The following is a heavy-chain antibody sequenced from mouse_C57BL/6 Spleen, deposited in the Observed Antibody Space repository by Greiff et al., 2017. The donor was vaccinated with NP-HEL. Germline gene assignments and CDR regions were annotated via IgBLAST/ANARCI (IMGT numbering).Heavy chain of an antibody. Sequence: QVQLQQPGAELVKPGASVKMSCKASGYTFTSYWITWVKQRPGQGLEWIGDIYPGSGSTNYIEKFKSKATLTVDTSSSTAYMHLSSLTSEDSAVYYWARGGGYGNYDDYWGQGTTLTVSS. CDR2: IYPGSGST. V-gene: IGHV1-55*01. CDR1: GYTFTSYW. CDR3: ARGGGYGNYDDY. J-gene: IGHJ2*01. D-gene: IGHD2-1*01.